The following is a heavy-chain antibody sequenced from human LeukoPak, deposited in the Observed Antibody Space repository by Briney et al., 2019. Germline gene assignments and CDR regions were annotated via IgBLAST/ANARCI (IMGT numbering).Heavy chain of an antibody. CDR1: GFTFSSYG. V-gene: IGHV3-33*01. CDR2: IWYDGSNK. Sequence: GGSLRLSCAASGFTFSSYGMHWVRQAPGKGLEWVAVIWYDGSNKYYADSVKGRFTISRDNSKNTLYLQMNSLRAEDTAVYYCARDRVDIVATTMYNWFDPWGQGTLVTVSS. CDR3: ARDRVDIVATTMYNWFDP. J-gene: IGHJ5*02. D-gene: IGHD5-12*01.